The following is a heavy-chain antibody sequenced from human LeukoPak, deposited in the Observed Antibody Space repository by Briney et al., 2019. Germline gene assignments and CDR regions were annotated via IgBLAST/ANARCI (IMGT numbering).Heavy chain of an antibody. D-gene: IGHD2-2*01. CDR1: GFSFSSYT. CDR2: ISSSSSTI. Sequence: QPGGSLRLSCAASGFSFSSYTMNWVRQAPGKGLEWVSYISSSSSTIYYADSVKGRFTISRDNAKNSLYLQMNSLRAEDTAVYYCARGLSTSLQSRSFVYWGQGTLVTVSS. V-gene: IGHV3-48*01. CDR3: ARGLSTSLQSRSFVY. J-gene: IGHJ4*02.